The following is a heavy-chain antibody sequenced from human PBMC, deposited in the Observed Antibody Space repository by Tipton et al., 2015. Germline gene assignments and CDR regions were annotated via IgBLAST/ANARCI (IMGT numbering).Heavy chain of an antibody. CDR2: ISHSGNT. Sequence: TLSLTCAVSAYSISSDYYWSWIRQPPGKGLEWIGSISHSGNTYYNPSLKSRVTMSRDTSKNQFSLKLTSVTAADTAVYYCACQDYDSLTRDYQTVDYWGQGTLVTVSS. D-gene: IGHD3-9*01. J-gene: IGHJ4*02. CDR1: AYSISSDYY. V-gene: IGHV4-38-2*01. CDR3: ACQDYDSLTRDYQTVDY.